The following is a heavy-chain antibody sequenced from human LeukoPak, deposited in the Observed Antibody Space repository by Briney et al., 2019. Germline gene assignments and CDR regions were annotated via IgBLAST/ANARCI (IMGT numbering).Heavy chain of an antibody. CDR3: ARDGSRGYAPTYYFDY. V-gene: IGHV3-7*01. J-gene: IGHJ4*02. Sequence: PGGSLRLSCAASGFTFSDYYMSWIRQAPGKGLEWVAHIKHDGAEKNYVDSVKGRFTISRDNAKNSLYLQMNSLRAEDTAVYYCARDGSRGYAPTYYFDYWGQGTLVTVSS. CDR2: IKHDGAEK. D-gene: IGHD3-10*01. CDR1: GFTFSDYY.